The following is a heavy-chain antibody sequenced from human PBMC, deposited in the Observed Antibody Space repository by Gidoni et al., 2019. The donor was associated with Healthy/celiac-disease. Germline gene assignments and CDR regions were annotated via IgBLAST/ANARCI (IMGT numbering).Heavy chain of an antibody. Sequence: EVQLVESGGGLVKPGGSLRLSCAASGFTFSSYSMNWVRQAPGKGLGWVSSISSSSSYIYYADSVKGRFTISRDNAKNSLYLQMNSLRAEDTAVYYCARDLYYYDSSGFLVYWGQGTLVTVSS. D-gene: IGHD3-22*01. J-gene: IGHJ4*02. V-gene: IGHV3-21*01. CDR1: GFTFSSYS. CDR2: ISSSSSYI. CDR3: ARDLYYYDSSGFLVY.